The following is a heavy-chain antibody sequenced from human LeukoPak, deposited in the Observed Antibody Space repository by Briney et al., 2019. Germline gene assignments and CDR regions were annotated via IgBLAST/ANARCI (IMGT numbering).Heavy chain of an antibody. V-gene: IGHV4-38-2*01. J-gene: IGHJ4*02. CDR3: ARLSGSYSTYYFDY. Sequence: SETLSLTCAVSGYSISSGYYWGWIRQPPGKGLEWIGNIYHSGSTYYNPSLKSRVTISVDTSKNQFSLKLSSVTAADTAVYYCARLSGSYSTYYFDYWGQGTLVTVSS. CDR2: IYHSGST. CDR1: GYSISSGYY. D-gene: IGHD1-26*01.